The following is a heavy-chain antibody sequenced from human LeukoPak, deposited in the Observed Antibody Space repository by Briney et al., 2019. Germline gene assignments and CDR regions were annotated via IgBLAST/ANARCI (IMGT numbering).Heavy chain of an antibody. J-gene: IGHJ3*02. CDR2: INPNSGGT. CDR3: ARAKPSRVGATWPPPRADAFDM. D-gene: IGHD1-26*01. CDR1: GYTFTGYY. V-gene: IGHV1-2*02. Sequence: ASVTVSCKASGYTFTGYYMHWVRQAPGQGLEWMGWINPNSGGTNYAQKFQGRVTMTRDTSISTAYMELSRLRSDDTAVYYCARAKPSRVGATWPPPRADAFDMGGQGTMVTVSS.